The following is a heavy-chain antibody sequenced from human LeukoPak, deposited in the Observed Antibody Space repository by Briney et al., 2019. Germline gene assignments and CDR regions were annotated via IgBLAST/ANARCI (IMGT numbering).Heavy chain of an antibody. CDR3: ARGTLRDYYDSSGSDY. CDR1: GGTFSSYA. CDR2: IIPILGIA. D-gene: IGHD3-22*01. J-gene: IGHJ4*02. V-gene: IGHV1-69*04. Sequence: SVKVSCKASGGTFSSYAISWVRQAPGQGLEWMGRIIPILGIANYAQKFQGRVTMTRNTSISTAYMELSSLRSEDTAVYYCARGTLRDYYDSSGSDYWGQGTLVTVSS.